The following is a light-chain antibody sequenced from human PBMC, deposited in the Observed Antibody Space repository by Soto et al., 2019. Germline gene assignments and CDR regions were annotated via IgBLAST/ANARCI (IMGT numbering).Light chain of an antibody. V-gene: IGLV2-23*02. CDR1: SSDIGSYNL. CDR2: EAT. CDR3: CLYASSSTFI. J-gene: IGLJ2*01. Sequence: QSALTQPASVSGSPGQSITISCTGTSSDIGSYNLVSWYQQHPGKAPKLMIYEATTRPSGVSNRFSGSKSGNTASLTISGLQAEYEADYYCCLYASSSTFIFGGGTKLTVL.